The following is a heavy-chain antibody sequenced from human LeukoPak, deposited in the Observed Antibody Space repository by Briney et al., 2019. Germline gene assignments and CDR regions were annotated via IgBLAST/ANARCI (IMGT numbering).Heavy chain of an antibody. CDR2: IYYSGST. D-gene: IGHD3-22*01. CDR3: ASYDSSGYYLDY. Sequence: SETLSLTCTVSGGSISSYYWSWIRQPPGKGLEWIGYIYYSGSTNYNPSLKSRVTISVDTSKNQFSLKLSSVTAADTAVYFCASYDSSGYYLDYWGQGTLVTVSS. CDR1: GGSISSYY. J-gene: IGHJ4*02. V-gene: IGHV4-59*08.